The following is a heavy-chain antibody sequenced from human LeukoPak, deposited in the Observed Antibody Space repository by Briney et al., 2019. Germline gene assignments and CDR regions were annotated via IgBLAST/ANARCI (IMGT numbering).Heavy chain of an antibody. CDR2: IKEDGSEK. CDR1: GITFNIYW. J-gene: IGHJ4*02. Sequence: PGGSLRLSCAASGITFNIYWMSWVRQAPGKGLEWVANIKEDGSEKYYVDSVKGRFTISRDNAKNSLYLQMNSLRAEDTAVYYCSRDPTYYLRYGYFDYWGQGALVTVSS. V-gene: IGHV3-7*01. D-gene: IGHD1-26*01. CDR3: SRDPTYYLRYGYFDY.